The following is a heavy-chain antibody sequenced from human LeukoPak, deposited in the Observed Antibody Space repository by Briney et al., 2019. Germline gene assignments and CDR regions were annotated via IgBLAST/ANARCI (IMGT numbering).Heavy chain of an antibody. Sequence: SETLSLTCTVSGYSISSGYYWGWIRQPPGKGLEWIGSIYHSGSTYYNPFLKSRVTISVDTSKNQFSLKLSSVTAADTAVYYCARDQGSYRYKGGFDYWGQGTLVTVSS. CDR1: GYSISSGYY. J-gene: IGHJ4*02. CDR3: ARDQGSYRYKGGFDY. CDR2: IYHSGST. D-gene: IGHD3-16*02. V-gene: IGHV4-38-2*02.